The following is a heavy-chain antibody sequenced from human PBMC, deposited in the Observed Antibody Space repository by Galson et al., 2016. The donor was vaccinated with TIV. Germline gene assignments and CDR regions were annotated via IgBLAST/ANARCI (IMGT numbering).Heavy chain of an antibody. V-gene: IGHV3-30-3*01. CDR1: GFIFDRYA. D-gene: IGHD3-10*01. CDR2: VSYDGSNK. CDR3: ASGFGEWLERVNGGDFDY. Sequence: SLRLSCAASGFIFDRYAMHWVRQAPGKGLEWVAVVSYDGSNKYYAESVKGRFTISRDNSKNTLYLQMKSLRAEDTAVYYCASGFGEWLERVNGGDFDYGGQGTLVTVSS. J-gene: IGHJ4*02.